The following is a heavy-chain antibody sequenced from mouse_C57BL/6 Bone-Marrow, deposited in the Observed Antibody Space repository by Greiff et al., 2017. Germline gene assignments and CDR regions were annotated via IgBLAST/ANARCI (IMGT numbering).Heavy chain of an antibody. Sequence: QVQLKQSGAELVKPGASVKLSCKASGYTFTSYWMHWVKQRPGRGLEWIGRIDPNSGGTKYNEKFKGKATLTVDTSSSTAYMELHSLTSEDSAVYFCARDYGSSYWYFDVWGTGTTVTVSS. CDR3: ARDYGSSYWYFDV. V-gene: IGHV1-62-3*01. CDR2: IDPNSGGT. J-gene: IGHJ1*03. D-gene: IGHD1-1*01. CDR1: GYTFTSYW.